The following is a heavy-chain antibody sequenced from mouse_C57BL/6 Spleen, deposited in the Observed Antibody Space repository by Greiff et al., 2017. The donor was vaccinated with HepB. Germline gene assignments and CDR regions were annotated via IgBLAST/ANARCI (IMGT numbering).Heavy chain of an antibody. CDR1: GYTFTTYP. CDR2: FHPYNDDT. D-gene: IGHD3-1*01. V-gene: IGHV1-47*01. Sequence: VQVVESGAELVKPGASVKMSCKASGYTFTTYPIEWMKQNHGKSLEWIGNFHPYNDDTKYNEKFKGKATLTVEKSSSTVYLELSRLTSDDSAVYYCARRGYGGVYAMDYWGQGTSVTVSS. J-gene: IGHJ4*01. CDR3: ARRGYGGVYAMDY.